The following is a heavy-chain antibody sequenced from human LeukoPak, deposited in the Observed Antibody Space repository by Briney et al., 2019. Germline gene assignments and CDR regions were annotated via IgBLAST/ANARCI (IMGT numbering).Heavy chain of an antibody. Sequence: KTSETLSLTCAVYGGSFSGYYWSWIRQPPGKGLEWIGEINHSGSTNYNPSLKSRVTISLEKYKNKFFLRLRFVTAADTALYYCARGQARLSWFDPWGQGTLVTVSS. CDR3: ARGQARLSWFDP. J-gene: IGHJ5*02. CDR1: GGSFSGYY. V-gene: IGHV4-34*01. D-gene: IGHD6-19*01. CDR2: INHSGST.